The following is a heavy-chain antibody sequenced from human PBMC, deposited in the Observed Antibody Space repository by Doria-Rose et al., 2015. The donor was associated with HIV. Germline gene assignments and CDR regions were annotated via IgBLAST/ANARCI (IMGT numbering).Heavy chain of an antibody. CDR3: ATTWSGYYLDY. J-gene: IGHJ4*02. D-gene: IGHD3-3*01. V-gene: IGHV1-69*04. CDR1: GGTFSRYP. Sequence: QAQLVQSGAEVKKPGSSVKVSCKASGGTFSRYPISWVRQAPGQGLEWMGRIIPVLGIRNYAQKFQGRVTITADESTSTAYIELSNLRSEDTAVYYCATTWSGYYLDYWGQGTLVTVSS. CDR2: IIPVLGIR.